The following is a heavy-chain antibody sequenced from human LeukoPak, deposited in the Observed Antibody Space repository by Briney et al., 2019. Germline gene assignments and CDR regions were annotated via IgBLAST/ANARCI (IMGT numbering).Heavy chain of an antibody. CDR3: TTLPDSGYAYGMDV. CDR2: IKSKTDGGTI. J-gene: IGHJ6*02. Sequence: GGSLRLSCAASGFTFSNAWMSWVRQAPGKGLEWVGRIKSKTDGGTIDYAAPVKGRFTISRDGSKNTLYLQMNSLKTGDTAVYYCTTLPDSGYAYGMDVWGQGTTVTVSS. V-gene: IGHV3-15*01. CDR1: GFTFSNAW. D-gene: IGHD5-12*01.